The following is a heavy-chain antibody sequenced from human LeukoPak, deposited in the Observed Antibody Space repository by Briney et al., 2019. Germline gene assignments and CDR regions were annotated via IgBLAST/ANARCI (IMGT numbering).Heavy chain of an antibody. CDR2: IIPHSGGT. D-gene: IGHD5-24*01. CDR1: GYTFTGFY. CDR3: ARDFGAVEMATTASLGIDY. V-gene: IGHV1-2*02. J-gene: IGHJ4*02. Sequence: GASVKVSCKASGYTFTGFYLHWVRQAPGQGLEWMGWIIPHSGGTKYAQNFQGRVTMTRGTSINTAYMELSRLRSDDTAVYYCARDFGAVEMATTASLGIDYWGQGTLVTVSS.